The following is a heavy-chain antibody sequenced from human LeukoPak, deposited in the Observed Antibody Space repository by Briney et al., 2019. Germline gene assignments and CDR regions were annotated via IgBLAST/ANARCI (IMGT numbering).Heavy chain of an antibody. D-gene: IGHD3-22*01. CDR2: ISDSGGTT. CDR1: GFTFSSYA. V-gene: IGHV3-23*01. CDR3: ARDISGHYSFDY. Sequence: GGSLRLSCAASGFTFSSYAMSWVRHAPGEELEWVSAISDSGGTTYYADSVKGRFTISRDNSKNTLYLQMNSLRPEDTAVYYCARDISGHYSFDYWGQGTLVTVSS. J-gene: IGHJ4*02.